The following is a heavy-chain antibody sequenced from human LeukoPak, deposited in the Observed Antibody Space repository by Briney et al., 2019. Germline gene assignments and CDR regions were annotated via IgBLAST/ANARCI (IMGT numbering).Heavy chain of an antibody. D-gene: IGHD5-24*01. CDR3: ARGGRRLHPGWLDY. CDR1: EFTFSTYW. V-gene: IGHV3-7*01. J-gene: IGHJ4*02. Sequence: GGSPRLSCAASEFTFSTYWMNWVRQAPGKGLEWVANIKQDGSEKYYVDSVKGRFTISRDNAKNSLYLQMISLRAEDTAVYYCARGGRRLHPGWLDYWGQGTQVTVSS. CDR2: IKQDGSEK.